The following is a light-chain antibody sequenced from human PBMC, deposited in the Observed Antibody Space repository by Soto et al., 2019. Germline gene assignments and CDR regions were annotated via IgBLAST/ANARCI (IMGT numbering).Light chain of an antibody. CDR1: SGSIASNY. J-gene: IGLJ6*01. V-gene: IGLV6-57*03. Sequence: FMLTQPHSVSESPGKTVTISCTRSSGSIASNYVQWYQQRPGSAPTTVIYEDNQRPSGVPDRVSGSIDSSSNSASLTISGLKTEDEADYYCQSYDSSILNVFGSGTQLTVL. CDR2: EDN. CDR3: QSYDSSILNV.